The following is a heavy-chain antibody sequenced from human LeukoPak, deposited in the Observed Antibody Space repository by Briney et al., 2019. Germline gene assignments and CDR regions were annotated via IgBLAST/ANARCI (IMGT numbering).Heavy chain of an antibody. CDR3: ARGSLCSSTSCYAHYFDY. D-gene: IGHD2-2*01. V-gene: IGHV3-33*01. J-gene: IGHJ4*02. CDR2: IWYDGSNK. Sequence: GGSLRLSCAASGFTFSSYGMHWVRQAPGKGLEWVAVIWYDGSNKYYADSVKGRFTISRDNSKNALYLQMNSLRAEDTAVYYCARGSLCSSTSCYAHYFDYWGQGSLVTVSS. CDR1: GFTFSSYG.